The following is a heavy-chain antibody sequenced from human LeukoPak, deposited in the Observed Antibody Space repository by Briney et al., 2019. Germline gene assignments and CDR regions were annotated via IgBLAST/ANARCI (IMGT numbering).Heavy chain of an antibody. CDR3: AKTPFTMIVVVITDY. Sequence: GGSLRLSCAASGFTVSSNYMSWVRQAPGKGLEWVSVIYSGGSTYYADSVKGRFTISRDNSKNTLYLQMNSLRAEDTAVYYCAKTPFTMIVVVITDYWGQGTLVTVSS. J-gene: IGHJ4*02. V-gene: IGHV3-66*01. D-gene: IGHD3-22*01. CDR2: IYSGGST. CDR1: GFTVSSNY.